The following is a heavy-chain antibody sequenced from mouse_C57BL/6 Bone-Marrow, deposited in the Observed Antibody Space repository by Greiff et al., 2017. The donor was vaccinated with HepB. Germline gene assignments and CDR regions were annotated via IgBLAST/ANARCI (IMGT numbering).Heavy chain of an antibody. CDR2: IDPEDGDT. V-gene: IGHV14-1*01. CDR3: TVLITTVVARGY. D-gene: IGHD1-1*01. Sequence: EVQLQQSGAELVRPGASVKLSCTASGFNIKDYYMHWVKQRPEQGLEWIGRIDPEDGDTEYAPKFQGKATMTADTSSNTAYLQLSSLTSEDTAVYYCTVLITTVVARGYWGQGTTLTVSP. CDR1: GFNIKDYY. J-gene: IGHJ2*01.